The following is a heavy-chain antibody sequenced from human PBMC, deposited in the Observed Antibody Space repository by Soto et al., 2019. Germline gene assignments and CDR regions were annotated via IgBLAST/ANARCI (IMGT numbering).Heavy chain of an antibody. CDR1: GFTFSSYG. V-gene: IGHV3-33*01. CDR2: IWYDGSNK. Sequence: GGSLRLSCAASGFTFSSYGMHWVRQAPGKGLEWVAVIWYDGSNKYYADSVKGRFTISRDNSKNTLYPQMNSLRAEDTAVYYCAREQRYIAAAGYFDYWGQGTLVTVSS. J-gene: IGHJ4*02. CDR3: AREQRYIAAAGYFDY. D-gene: IGHD6-13*01.